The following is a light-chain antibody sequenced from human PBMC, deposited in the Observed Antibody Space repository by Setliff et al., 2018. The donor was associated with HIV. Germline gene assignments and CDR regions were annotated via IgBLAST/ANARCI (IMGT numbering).Light chain of an antibody. CDR3: CSFAGSNTDA. CDR2: EVR. CDR1: SSDVGGYNL. V-gene: IGLV2-23*02. J-gene: IGLJ1*01. Sequence: QSALAQPASVSGSPGQSITIFCTGTSSDVGGYNLVSWYQHHPDKASKLIIYEVRERPSGVSNRFSGSKSGNTASLTISGLQAEDEADYYCCSFAGSNTDAFGPGTKVTVL.